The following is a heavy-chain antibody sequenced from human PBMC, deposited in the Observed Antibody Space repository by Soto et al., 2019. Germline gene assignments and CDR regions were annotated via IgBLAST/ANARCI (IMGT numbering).Heavy chain of an antibody. CDR3: ARDRYSGYSDNYYYYGMDV. CDR2: IYYSGST. Sequence: PSETLSLTCTVSGGSISSGGYYWSWIRQHPGKGLEWIGYIYYSGSTYYNPSLKSRVTISVDTSKNQFSLKLSSVTAADTAVYYCARDRYSGYSDNYYYYGMDVWGQGTTVTVS. D-gene: IGHD5-12*01. J-gene: IGHJ6*02. V-gene: IGHV4-31*03. CDR1: GGSISSGGYY.